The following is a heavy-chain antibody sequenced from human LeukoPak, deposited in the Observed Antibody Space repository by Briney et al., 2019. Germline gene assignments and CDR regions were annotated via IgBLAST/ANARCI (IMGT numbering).Heavy chain of an antibody. V-gene: IGHV1-46*01. D-gene: IGHD6-6*01. J-gene: IGHJ3*02. CDR3: ASRTRPDVGAFDI. CDR2: IYPSGGRT. CDR1: GYTFRVYF. Sequence: ASVKVSCKASGYTFRVYFINWVRQAPGQGLEWMGIIYPSGGRTNYAQKFQGRVTMTRDMSTSTVYMELSSLRSEDTAVYYCASRTRPDVGAFDIWGQGTMVTVSS.